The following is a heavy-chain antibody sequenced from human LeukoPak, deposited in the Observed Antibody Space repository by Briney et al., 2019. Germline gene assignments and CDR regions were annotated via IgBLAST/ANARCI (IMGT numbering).Heavy chain of an antibody. D-gene: IGHD3-3*01. Sequence: PSETLSLTCAVYGGSFSGYYWSWIRQPPGKGLEWIGEINHSGSTNYNPSLKSRVTIPVDTSKNQFSLKLSSVTAADTAVYYCTRSNYDFWSGYYSDYWGQGTLVTVSS. V-gene: IGHV4-34*01. CDR1: GGSFSGYY. CDR3: TRSNYDFWSGYYSDY. CDR2: INHSGST. J-gene: IGHJ4*02.